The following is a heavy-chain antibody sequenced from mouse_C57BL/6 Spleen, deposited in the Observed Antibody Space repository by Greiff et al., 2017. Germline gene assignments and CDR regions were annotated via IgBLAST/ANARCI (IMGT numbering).Heavy chain of an antibody. Sequence: VKLQQSGPGLVQPSQSLSITCTVSGFSLTSYGVHWVRQSPGKGLEWLGVLWSGGSTDYNAAFISRLSISKDNSKSQVFFKMNSLQADDTAIYYCARSPGRDYFDYWGQGTTLTVSS. CDR3: ARSPGRDYFDY. CDR1: GFSLTSYG. CDR2: LWSGGST. V-gene: IGHV2-2*01. J-gene: IGHJ2*01. D-gene: IGHD3-3*01.